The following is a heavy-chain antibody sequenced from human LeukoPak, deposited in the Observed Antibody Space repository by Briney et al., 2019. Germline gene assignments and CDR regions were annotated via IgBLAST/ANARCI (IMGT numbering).Heavy chain of an antibody. J-gene: IGHJ6*02. CDR1: GFTFGSYE. Sequence: GGSLRLSCAASGFTFGSYEMNWVRQAPGKGLEWVSTISNSGGSTYYADSVKGRFTVSRDSSKNTLFLQMNSLRAEDTAVYYCAKGLSYYDFYGLDVWGQGTTVTVSS. CDR2: ISNSGGST. D-gene: IGHD3-3*01. V-gene: IGHV3-23*01. CDR3: AKGLSYYDFYGLDV.